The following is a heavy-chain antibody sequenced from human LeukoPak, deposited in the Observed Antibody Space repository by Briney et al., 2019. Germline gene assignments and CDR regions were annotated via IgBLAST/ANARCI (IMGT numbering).Heavy chain of an antibody. V-gene: IGHV1-2*06. J-gene: IGHJ4*02. CDR1: GYTFTGYC. Sequence: VASVKVSCKASGYTFTGYCMHWVRQAPGQGLEWMGRINPNSGGTKYAQKFQGRVTMTRDTSISTAYMELTRMTSDDTAIYYCARDSPIAVSGTYDYWGQGTLVTVSS. CDR2: INPNSGGT. D-gene: IGHD6-19*01. CDR3: ARDSPIAVSGTYDY.